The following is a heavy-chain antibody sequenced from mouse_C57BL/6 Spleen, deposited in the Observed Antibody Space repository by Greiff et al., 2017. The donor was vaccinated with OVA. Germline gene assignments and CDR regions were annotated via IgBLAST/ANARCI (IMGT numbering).Heavy chain of an antibody. CDR2: IDPNSGGN. CDR1: GYTFTSYW. J-gene: IGHJ3*01. D-gene: IGHD1-1*01. Sequence: QVQLKQPGAELVKPGASVKLSCKASGYTFTSYWMHWVKQRPGRGLEWIGRIDPNSGGNKYNEKFTSKATLTVDKPPSTAYMQLSSLTSEDSAVYYGAREDLDYYGSSSCADWGQGTLVTVSA. CDR3: AREDLDYYGSSSCAD. V-gene: IGHV1-72*01.